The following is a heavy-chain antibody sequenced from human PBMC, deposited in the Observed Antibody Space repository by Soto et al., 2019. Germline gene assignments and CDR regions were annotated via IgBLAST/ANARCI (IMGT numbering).Heavy chain of an antibody. CDR2: ISSSSSTI. CDR3: AREFSSVYCSGGSCYSYYGMDV. V-gene: IGHV3-48*02. CDR1: GFTFSSYS. D-gene: IGHD2-15*01. J-gene: IGHJ6*02. Sequence: GGSLRLSCAASGFTFSSYSMNWVRQAPGKGLEWVSYISSSSSTIYYADSVKGRFTISRDNAKNSLYLQMNSLRDEDTAVYYCAREFSSVYCSGGSCYSYYGMDVWGQGTTVTVSS.